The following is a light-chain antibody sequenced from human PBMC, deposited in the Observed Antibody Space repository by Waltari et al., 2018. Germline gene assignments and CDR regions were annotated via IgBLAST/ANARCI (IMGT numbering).Light chain of an antibody. CDR3: QQDNSYPLT. J-gene: IGKJ4*01. Sequence: DIQMTQSPSTLSASVGDRVAITCRASQSISSWLTWYQQKPGKAPKVLIYKASSLESGVPSRFSGSGSGTEFTLTISSLQPDDFATYYCQQDNSYPLTFGGGTKVEIK. CDR2: KAS. CDR1: QSISSW. V-gene: IGKV1-5*03.